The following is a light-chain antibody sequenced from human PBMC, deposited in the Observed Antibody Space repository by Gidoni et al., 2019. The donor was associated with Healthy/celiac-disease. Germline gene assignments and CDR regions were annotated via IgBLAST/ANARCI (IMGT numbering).Light chain of an antibody. Sequence: EIVLTQSPATLSLSPGERATLSCRASQSVSSYLAWYQQKPGQAPRLLIYDASNRATGIPARFSGSGSGTDFTLTISSLEPEDFAVSYCQQRSNRFTFGPGTKVDIK. CDR2: DAS. CDR1: QSVSSY. V-gene: IGKV3-11*01. J-gene: IGKJ3*01. CDR3: QQRSNRFT.